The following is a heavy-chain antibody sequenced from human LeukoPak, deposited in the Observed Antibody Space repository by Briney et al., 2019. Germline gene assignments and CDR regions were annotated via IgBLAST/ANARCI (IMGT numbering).Heavy chain of an antibody. Sequence: GGSLRLSCAAFGFTFSSYGMHWVRQAPGQGLEWVAVIWYDGSNKYYADSVKGRFTISRDNSKNTLYLQMNSLRAEDTAVSYCARPGDSSFDPTYYYYGMDVWGQGTTVTVSS. J-gene: IGHJ6*02. V-gene: IGHV3-33*01. CDR2: IWYDGSNK. D-gene: IGHD6-6*01. CDR1: GFTFSSYG. CDR3: ARPGDSSFDPTYYYYGMDV.